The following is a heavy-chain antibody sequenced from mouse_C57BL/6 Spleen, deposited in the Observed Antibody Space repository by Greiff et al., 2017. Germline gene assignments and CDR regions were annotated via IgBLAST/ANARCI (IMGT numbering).Heavy chain of an antibody. CDR1: GFTFSNYW. D-gene: IGHD2-5*01. CDR2: IRLKSDNYAT. V-gene: IGHV6-3*01. CDR3: SAYYSNYWYFDV. Sequence: EVKVEESGGGLVQPGGSMKLSCVASGFTFSNYWMNWVRQSPEKGLEWVAQIRLKSDNYATHYAESVKGRFTISRDDSKSSVYLQMNNLSAEDTGIYYCSAYYSNYWYFDVWGTGTTVTVSS. J-gene: IGHJ1*03.